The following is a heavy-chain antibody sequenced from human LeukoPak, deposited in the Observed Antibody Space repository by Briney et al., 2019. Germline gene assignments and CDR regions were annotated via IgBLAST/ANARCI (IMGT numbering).Heavy chain of an antibody. CDR2: IYYSGST. V-gene: IGHV4-59*12. D-gene: IGHD3-16*02. CDR1: GGSIDSNY. Sequence: KPSETLSLTCIVSGGSIDSNYWSWIRQPPGKGLEWIGSIYYSGSTYYNPSLKSRVTISVDTSKNQFSLKLSSVTAADTAVYYCARGIYPFDYWGQGTLVTVSS. J-gene: IGHJ4*02. CDR3: ARGIYPFDY.